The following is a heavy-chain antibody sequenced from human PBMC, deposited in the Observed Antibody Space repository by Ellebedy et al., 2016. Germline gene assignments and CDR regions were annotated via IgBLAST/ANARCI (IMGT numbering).Heavy chain of an antibody. Sequence: SETLSLTCNVSGGSVSSDYWNWIRRPPGKGLEWIGYVFHTGTTNYSPSLKSRVSMSVDTSKSQISLRLMSVTTADTAVYYCAKWNGGWYAFEVWGQGTMVTVSS. CDR1: GGSVSSDY. J-gene: IGHJ3*01. V-gene: IGHV4-59*02. CDR2: VFHTGTT. CDR3: AKWNGGWYAFEV. D-gene: IGHD6-19*01.